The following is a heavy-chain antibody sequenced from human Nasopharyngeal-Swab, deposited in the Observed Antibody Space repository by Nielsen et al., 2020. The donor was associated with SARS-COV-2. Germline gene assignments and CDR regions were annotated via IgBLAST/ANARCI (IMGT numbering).Heavy chain of an antibody. Sequence: SETLSLTCTVSGGSISSYYWSWIRQPPGKGLEWIGYIYYSGSTNYNPSLKSRVTISVDTSKNQFSLKLSSVTAADTAVYYCACSGWYDGYYYYMDVWGKGTTVTVSS. CDR3: ACSGWYDGYYYYMDV. CDR1: GGSISSYY. CDR2: IYYSGST. D-gene: IGHD6-19*01. J-gene: IGHJ6*03. V-gene: IGHV4-59*08.